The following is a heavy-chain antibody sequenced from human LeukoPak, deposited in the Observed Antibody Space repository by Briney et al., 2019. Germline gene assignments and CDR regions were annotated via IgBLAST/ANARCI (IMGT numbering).Heavy chain of an antibody. CDR2: ISSNGGRT. V-gene: IGHV3-64*01. CDR3: ARGGGVYSSLLDY. CDR1: GFTFSSYA. D-gene: IGHD6-19*01. Sequence: GGSLRLSCAASGFTFSSYAMHWVRQAPGKGLEYVSAISSNGGRTYYANSAKGRFTIPRDNSKNTLYLQMGSLRAEDMAVYYCARGGGVYSSLLDYWGQGTLVTVSS. J-gene: IGHJ4*02.